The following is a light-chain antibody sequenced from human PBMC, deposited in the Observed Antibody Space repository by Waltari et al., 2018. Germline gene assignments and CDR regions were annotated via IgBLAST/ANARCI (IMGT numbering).Light chain of an antibody. CDR2: ASS. J-gene: IGKJ1*01. V-gene: IGKV1-6*01. Sequence: AIQMTQSPSSLSATVGDRVTITCRASQGIRNDLGWYQQKPRKAPKLLIYASSNLQCGVPSRFSGSGSGTDVTLTISSLQPEDFATYYCLQDYNFPWMFGQGTKVEI. CDR1: QGIRND. CDR3: LQDYNFPWM.